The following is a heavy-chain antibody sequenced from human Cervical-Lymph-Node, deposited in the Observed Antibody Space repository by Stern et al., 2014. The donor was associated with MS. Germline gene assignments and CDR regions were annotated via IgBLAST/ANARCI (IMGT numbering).Heavy chain of an antibody. V-gene: IGHV4-31*03. CDR1: GASVSSSGYY. J-gene: IGHJ4*02. Sequence: QVQLQESGPGLVKPSQTVSLTCTVSGASVSSSGYYWSWLRQHPGKGLVWVGYIYYTGTTYYNPSLKSRVSISVDTSKNRFSLRLSSVTAADTAVYFCARGATINDFDFWGQGTLVTVSS. CDR2: IYYTGTT. D-gene: IGHD5-12*01. CDR3: ARGATINDFDF.